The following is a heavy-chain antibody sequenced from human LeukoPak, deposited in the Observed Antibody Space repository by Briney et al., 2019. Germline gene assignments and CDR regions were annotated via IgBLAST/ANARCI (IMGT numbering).Heavy chain of an antibody. V-gene: IGHV3-30*02. Sequence: PGGSLRLSCAASGFTFSSYGMHWVRQAPGKGLEWVAFIRYDGSNKYYADSVKGRFTISRDNSKNTLYLQMNSLRAEDTAVYYCARSLPYYDILTGSHGVDYWGQGTLVTVSS. CDR3: ARSLPYYDILTGSHGVDY. CDR1: GFTFSSYG. CDR2: IRYDGSNK. D-gene: IGHD3-9*01. J-gene: IGHJ4*02.